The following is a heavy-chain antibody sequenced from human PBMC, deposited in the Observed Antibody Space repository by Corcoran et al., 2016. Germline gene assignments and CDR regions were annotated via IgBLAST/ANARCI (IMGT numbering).Heavy chain of an antibody. Sequence: QVQLVESGGGVVQPGRSLRLSCAASGFTFSSYGMHWVRQAPGKGLEWVAFISYDGSNKYYADSVNGRFTISRDNSKNTRDLQMNSLRAADTAVYYGAKDSGYWSGGSCYVLGYWGQGTLVTVSS. D-gene: IGHD2-15*01. J-gene: IGHJ4*02. CDR1: GFTFSSYG. CDR2: ISYDGSNK. CDR3: AKDSGYWSGGSCYVLGY. V-gene: IGHV3-30*18.